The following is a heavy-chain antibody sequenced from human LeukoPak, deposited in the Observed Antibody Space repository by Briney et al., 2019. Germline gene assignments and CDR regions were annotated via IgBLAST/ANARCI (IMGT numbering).Heavy chain of an antibody. V-gene: IGHV3-33*01. Sequence: GGSLRLSCAASGFTFSDFGFHWVRQAPGKGLEWVAVTFYDGSRRFYADSVKGRFTISRDTSKNTVFLHLNSLRADDTAVYYCARDDSATYYNLAFWGQGTPVTVSS. CDR3: ARDDSATYYNLAF. D-gene: IGHD3-10*01. J-gene: IGHJ4*02. CDR2: TFYDGSRR. CDR1: GFTFSDFG.